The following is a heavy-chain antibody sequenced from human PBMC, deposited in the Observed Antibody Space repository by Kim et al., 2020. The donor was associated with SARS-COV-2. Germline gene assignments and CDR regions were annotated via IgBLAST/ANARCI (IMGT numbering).Heavy chain of an antibody. CDR1: GFTFSSYA. CDR3: AKMGGYYYGSGSRWGFDY. Sequence: GGSLRLSCAASGFTFSSYAMSWVRQAPGKGLEWVSAISGSGGSTYYADSVKGRFTISRDNSKNTLYLQMNSLRAEDTAVYCCAKMGGYYYGSGSRWGFDYWGQGTLVTVSS. D-gene: IGHD3-10*01. CDR2: ISGSGGST. V-gene: IGHV3-23*01. J-gene: IGHJ4*02.